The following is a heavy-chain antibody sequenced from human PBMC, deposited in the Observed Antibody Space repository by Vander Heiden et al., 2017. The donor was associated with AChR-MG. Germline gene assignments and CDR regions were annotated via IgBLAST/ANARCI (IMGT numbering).Heavy chain of an antibody. CDR3: ARVVYGDYGSYYYYMDV. CDR2: ISSSGSTI. Sequence: EVQLVESGGGLVQPGGSLRLSCAASGSTSPSHEMNWVRQAPGKGLEWVSYISSSGSTIYYADSVKGRFTISRDNAKNSLYLQMNSLRAEDTAVYYCARVVYGDYGSYYYYMDVWGKGTTVTVSS. D-gene: IGHD4-17*01. CDR1: GSTSPSHE. V-gene: IGHV3-48*03. J-gene: IGHJ6*03.